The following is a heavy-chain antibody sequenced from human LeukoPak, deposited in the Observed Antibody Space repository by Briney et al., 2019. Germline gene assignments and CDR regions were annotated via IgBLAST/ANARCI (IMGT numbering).Heavy chain of an antibody. CDR3: ARTIVGAAFDN. CDR1: GFTFSNYW. V-gene: IGHV3-74*01. D-gene: IGHD1-26*01. Sequence: PGGSLRLSCAASGFTFSNYWMHWVRQAPGKGLVWVSRIDGDGSSTSYADSVKSRFTISRDNAKNTLYLQMTSLRAEDTAVYYCARTIVGAAFDNWGQGTLVTLSS. CDR2: IDGDGSST. J-gene: IGHJ4*02.